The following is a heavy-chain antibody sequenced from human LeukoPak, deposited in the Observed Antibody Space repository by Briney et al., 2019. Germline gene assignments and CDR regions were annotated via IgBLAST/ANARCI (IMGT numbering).Heavy chain of an antibody. CDR3: ARHKRASQYYFDY. CDR2: ISSSSSYI. Sequence: GGSLRLSCAASGFTFSSYSMNWVRQAPGKGLEWVSSISSSSSYIYYADSMRGRFTISRDNAKSSLYLQMNSLRVEDTAVYYCARHKRASQYYFDYWGQGTLVTVSS. V-gene: IGHV3-21*01. CDR1: GFTFSSYS. J-gene: IGHJ4*02.